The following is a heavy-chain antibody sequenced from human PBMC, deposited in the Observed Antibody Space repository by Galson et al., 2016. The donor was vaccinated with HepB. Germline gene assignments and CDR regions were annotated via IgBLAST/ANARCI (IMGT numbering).Heavy chain of an antibody. D-gene: IGHD6-19*01. CDR2: IYVSGST. CDR3: ARERKDNGWYYFDY. Sequence: TLSLTCIVSGASITKGIYYWTWIRQPAGKGLEWIGRIYVSGSTNYNPSLKSRVTVSFDTSKNHFSPSLNSVTAADTAIYYCARERKDNGWYYFDYWGQGTPLTVSS. V-gene: IGHV4-61*02. J-gene: IGHJ4*02. CDR1: GASITKGIYY.